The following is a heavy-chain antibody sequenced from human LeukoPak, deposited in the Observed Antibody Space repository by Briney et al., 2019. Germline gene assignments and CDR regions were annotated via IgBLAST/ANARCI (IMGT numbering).Heavy chain of an antibody. CDR3: ARHVEQWLTPFDY. J-gene: IGHJ4*02. V-gene: IGHV4-59*08. D-gene: IGHD6-19*01. CDR2: IYYSGRT. Sequence: SKTLSLTCTVSGGSISSYYWSWIRQSPGKGLEWIGYIYYSGRTNYNPSLKSRVTISVDTFKNQFSLKLSSVTAADTAVYYCARHVEQWLTPFDYWGQGTLVTVSS. CDR1: GGSISSYY.